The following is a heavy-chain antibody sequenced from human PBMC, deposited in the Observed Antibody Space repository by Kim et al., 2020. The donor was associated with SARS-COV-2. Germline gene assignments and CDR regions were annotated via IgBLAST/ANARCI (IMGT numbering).Heavy chain of an antibody. V-gene: IGHV3-33*06. J-gene: IGHJ3*02. CDR2: IWYDGSNK. Sequence: GGSLRLSCAASGFTFSSYGMHWVRQAPGKGLEWVAVIWYDGSNKYYADSVKGRFTISRDNSKNTLYLQMNSLRAEDTAVYYCAKGSYGSGTKNGDAFDIWGQGTMVTVSS. CDR1: GFTFSSYG. D-gene: IGHD3-10*01. CDR3: AKGSYGSGTKNGDAFDI.